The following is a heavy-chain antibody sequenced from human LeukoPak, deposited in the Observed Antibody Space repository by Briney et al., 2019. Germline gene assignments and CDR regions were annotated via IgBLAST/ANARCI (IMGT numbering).Heavy chain of an antibody. CDR1: GGSFSGYY. D-gene: IGHD3-3*01. Sequence: SETLSLTCAVYGGSFSGYYWSWIRQPPGKGLEWIGEINHSGSTNYNPSLKSRVTMSVDTSKNQFSLKLSSVTAADTAVYYCARRAYDFWSGYLSFDYWGQGTLVTVSS. J-gene: IGHJ4*02. CDR3: ARRAYDFWSGYLSFDY. CDR2: INHSGST. V-gene: IGHV4-34*01.